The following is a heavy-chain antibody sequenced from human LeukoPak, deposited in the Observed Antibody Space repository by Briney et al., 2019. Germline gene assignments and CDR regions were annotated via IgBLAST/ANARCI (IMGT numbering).Heavy chain of an antibody. V-gene: IGHV4-30-4*01. CDR3: ARVTQGWSTSYNWFDP. D-gene: IGHD1-26*01. Sequence: PSQTLSLTCTVSGGSISSGDYYWSWIRQPPGKGLEWIGYIYYSGSTYYNPSLKSRVTISVDTSKNQLSLKLSSVTAADTAVYYCARVTQGWSTSYNWFDPWGQGTLVTVSS. CDR1: GGSISSGDYY. J-gene: IGHJ5*02. CDR2: IYYSGST.